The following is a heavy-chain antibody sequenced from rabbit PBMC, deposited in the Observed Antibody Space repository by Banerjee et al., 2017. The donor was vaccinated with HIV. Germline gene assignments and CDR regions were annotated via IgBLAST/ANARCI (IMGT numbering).Heavy chain of an antibody. CDR2: IWSGGST. CDR3: ARGWGSGLDL. D-gene: IGHD4-1*01. Sequence: EQLEESGGGLVQPGGSLTLSCKASGFSLSSYSIGWVRQAPGKGLEWIGFIWSGGSTYYASWVNGRFSISRTSTTVDLQMNSLTAADTATYFCARGWGSGLDLWGQGTLVTVS. CDR1: GFSLSSYS. J-gene: IGHJ3*01. V-gene: IGHV1S21*01.